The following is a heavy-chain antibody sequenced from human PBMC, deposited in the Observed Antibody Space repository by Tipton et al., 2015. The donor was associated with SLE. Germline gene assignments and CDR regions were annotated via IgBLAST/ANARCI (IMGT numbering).Heavy chain of an antibody. J-gene: IGHJ5*02. Sequence: TLSLTCTVSGGSISSSSYYWGWIRQPPGKGLEWIGSIYYSGSTYYNPSLKSRVTISVDTPKNQFSLKLSSVTAADTAVYYCARGPTYYYDSSGYSGRLYNWFDPWGQGTLVTVSS. CDR1: GGSISSSSYY. CDR3: ARGPTYYYDSSGYSGRLYNWFDP. D-gene: IGHD3-22*01. V-gene: IGHV4-39*07. CDR2: IYYSGST.